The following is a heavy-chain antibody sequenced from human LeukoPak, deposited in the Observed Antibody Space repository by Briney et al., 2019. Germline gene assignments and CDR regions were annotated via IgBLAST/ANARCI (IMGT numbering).Heavy chain of an antibody. CDR1: GGSISSYY. V-gene: IGHV4-4*07. J-gene: IGHJ4*02. CDR3: ARDTFLAALGYFDY. Sequence: SETLSLTCTVSGGSISSYYWSWILQPPGKGLDWIDRIYTSGSTNYNPSLKSRVTMSVDTSKNQFSLKLSSVTVPDTAVYYFARDTFLAALGYFDYWGQGTLVTVSS. CDR2: IYTSGST. D-gene: IGHD6-6*01.